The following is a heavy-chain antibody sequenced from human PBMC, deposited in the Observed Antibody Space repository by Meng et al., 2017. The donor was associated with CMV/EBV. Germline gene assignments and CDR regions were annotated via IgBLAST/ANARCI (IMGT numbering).Heavy chain of an antibody. D-gene: IGHD5/OR15-5a*01. V-gene: IGHV3-23*03. CDR3: AKTSVDYFDY. CDR1: GFTFSSYE. CDR2: IYSGGSST. J-gene: IGHJ4*02. Sequence: GESLKISCAASGFTFSSYEMNWVRQAPGKGLEWVSVIYSGGSSTYYADSVKGRFTISRDNSKNTLYLQMNSLRAEDTAVYYCAKTSVDYFDYWGQGTLVTVSS.